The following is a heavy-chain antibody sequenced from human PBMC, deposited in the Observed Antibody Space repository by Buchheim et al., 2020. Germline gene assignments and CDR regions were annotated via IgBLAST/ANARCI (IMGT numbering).Heavy chain of an antibody. CDR3: ARDNLSSGLAGTFNWFDP. D-gene: IGHD6-19*01. CDR2: INPNSGGT. J-gene: IGHJ5*02. Sequence: QVQLVQSGAEVKKPGASVKVSCKASGYTFTGYYMHWVRQAPGQGLEWMGRINPNSGGTNYAQKFQGRVTMTRDTSISTAYMERSRLRSDDTAVYYCARDNLSSGLAGTFNWFDPWGQGTL. V-gene: IGHV1-2*06. CDR1: GYTFTGYY.